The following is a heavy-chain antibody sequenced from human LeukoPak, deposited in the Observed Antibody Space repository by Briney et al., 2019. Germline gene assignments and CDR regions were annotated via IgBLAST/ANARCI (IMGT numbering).Heavy chain of an antibody. CDR1: GGSFSGYY. CDR2: INHSGST. V-gene: IGHV4-34*01. CDR3: ARGRGVVDY. D-gene: IGHD2-21*01. Sequence: SETLSLTCAVYGGSFSGYYWSWIRQPPGKGLEWIGEINHSGSTNYNPSLKSRVTISVDTSRNQFSLKLSSVTAADTAVYYCARGRGVVDYWGQGTLVTVSS. J-gene: IGHJ4*02.